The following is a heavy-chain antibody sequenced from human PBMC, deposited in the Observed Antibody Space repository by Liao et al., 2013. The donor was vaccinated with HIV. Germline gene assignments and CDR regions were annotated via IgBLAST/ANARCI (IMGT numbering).Heavy chain of an antibody. V-gene: IGHV4-34*01. CDR1: GGSFSGYY. J-gene: IGHJ3*02. D-gene: IGHD3-10*01. CDR2: ISYVGNT. CDR3: ARDRNYYKAFDI. Sequence: QVQLQQWGAGLLKPSETLSLTCAVYGGSFSGYYWGWIRQPPGKGLEWIGSISYVGNTYYKTALKSRLSMSVDTSKNQFSLKLSSVTAADTAVYYCARDRNYYKAFDIWGQGTLVTVSS.